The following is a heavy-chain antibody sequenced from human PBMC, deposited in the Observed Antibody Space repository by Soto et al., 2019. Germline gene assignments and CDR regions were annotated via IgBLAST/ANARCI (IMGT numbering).Heavy chain of an antibody. V-gene: IGHV4-31*03. CDR3: ARAAHYSSPFRWFDP. J-gene: IGHJ5*02. Sequence: QVQLQESGPGLVKPSQTLSLTCTVSGGSIRSGGYYWSWIRQHPGKGLEWIGYIYYSGSTYYNPSLKSRVPISVAPSNNRSALKLSSVTAADTAVYYCARAAHYSSPFRWFDPWGQGTLVTVSS. CDR1: GGSIRSGGYY. D-gene: IGHD6-13*01. CDR2: IYYSGST.